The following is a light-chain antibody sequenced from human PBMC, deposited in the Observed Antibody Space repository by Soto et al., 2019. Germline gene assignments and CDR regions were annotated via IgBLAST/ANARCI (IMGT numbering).Light chain of an antibody. CDR2: DVS. J-gene: IGLJ1*01. Sequence: QSVLTQPASVSGSPGQSITISCTGTSSGVGGYNYVSWYQQHPGKAPKLMIYDVSNRPSGVSNRFSGSKSGNTASLTISGPQAEYDADYYCSSYTSISTLVFGTGTKVTV. CDR3: SSYTSISTLV. CDR1: SSGVGGYNY. V-gene: IGLV2-14*01.